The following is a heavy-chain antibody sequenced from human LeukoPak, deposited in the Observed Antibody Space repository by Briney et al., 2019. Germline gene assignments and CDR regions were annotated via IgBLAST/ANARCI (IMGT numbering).Heavy chain of an antibody. CDR2: IRSKAYGGTT. D-gene: IGHD4-17*01. CDR1: GFTFGDYA. V-gene: IGHV3-49*04. J-gene: IGHJ4*02. Sequence: GGSLRLSCTASGFTFGDYAMSWVRQAPGKGLEWVGFIRSKAYGGTTEYAASVKGRFTISRDDSKSIAYLQMNSLKTEDTAVYYCTRDEDYGDLSFDYWGQGTLVTVSS. CDR3: TRDEDYGDLSFDY.